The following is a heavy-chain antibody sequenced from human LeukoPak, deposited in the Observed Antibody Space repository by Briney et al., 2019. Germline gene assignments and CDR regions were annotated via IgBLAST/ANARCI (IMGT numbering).Heavy chain of an antibody. CDR1: GYTFTSYA. CDR3: AREGIAVAEVGYAWFDP. V-gene: IGHV1-3*01. CDR2: INAGNGNT. Sequence: ASVKVSCKASGYTFTSYAMHWVRQAPGQRLEWMGWINAGNGNTKYSQKFQGRVTITRDTSASTAYMELSSLRSEGTAVYYCAREGIAVAEVGYAWFDPWGQGTLVTVSS. D-gene: IGHD6-19*01. J-gene: IGHJ5*02.